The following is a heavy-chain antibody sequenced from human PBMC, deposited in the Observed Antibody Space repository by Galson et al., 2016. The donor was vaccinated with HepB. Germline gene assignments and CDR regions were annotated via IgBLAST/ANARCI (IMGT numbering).Heavy chain of an antibody. J-gene: IGHJ6*02. V-gene: IGHV1-69*13. D-gene: IGHD6-13*01. CDR2: IIPNFGAT. CDR3: ARGHSSTSSWYKRPNYYTMDV. Sequence: SVKVSCKASGGTFNNYAFSWVRQAPGQGLEWVGTIIPNFGATTYAQKFQGRVVIAADDSTRTASMELSSLRSDDTALYFCARGHSSTSSWYKRPNYYTMDVRGQGTAVTVSS. CDR1: GGTFNNYA.